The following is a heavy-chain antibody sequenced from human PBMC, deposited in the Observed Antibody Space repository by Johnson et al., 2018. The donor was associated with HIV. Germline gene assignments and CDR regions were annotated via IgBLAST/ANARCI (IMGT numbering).Heavy chain of an antibody. V-gene: IGHV3-30-3*01. D-gene: IGHD1-26*01. CDR2: ISYDGSNK. J-gene: IGHJ3*02. CDR3: ATFGGGSFHAFDI. CDR1: GFTFSSYA. Sequence: QVQLVESGGGVVQPGRSLRLSCAASGFTFSSYAMHWVRQAPGKGLEWVAVISYDGSNKYYADSVKGRLTISRDNSKNTLYLQMNSLRAEDTAVYYCATFGGGSFHAFDIWGQGTMVTVSS.